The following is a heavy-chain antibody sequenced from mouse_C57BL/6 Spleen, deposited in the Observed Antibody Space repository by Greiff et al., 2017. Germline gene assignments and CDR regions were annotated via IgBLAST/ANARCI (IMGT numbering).Heavy chain of an antibody. J-gene: IGHJ4*01. CDR1: GYSITSGYY. D-gene: IGHD1-1*01. Sequence: EVHLVESGPGLVKPSQSLSLTCSVTGYSITSGYYWNWIRQFPGNKLEWMGYISYDGSNNYNPSLKNRISITRDTSKNQFFLKLNSVTTEDTATYYCAREGTTVVAYYYAMDYWGQGTSVTVSS. CDR3: AREGTTVVAYYYAMDY. CDR2: ISYDGSN. V-gene: IGHV3-6*01.